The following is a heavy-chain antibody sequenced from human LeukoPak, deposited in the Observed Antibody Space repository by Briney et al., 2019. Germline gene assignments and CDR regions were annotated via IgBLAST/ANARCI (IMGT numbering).Heavy chain of an antibody. Sequence: ASVEVSCKASGYTFTSYDINWVRQATGQGLEWMGWMNPDNSNTGYAQKFQGRVSMTRSTSTGTAYMELSSLRSEDTAVYYCARGLGGSYYLPFDYWGQGTLVTVSS. V-gene: IGHV1-8*01. CDR3: ARGLGGSYYLPFDY. J-gene: IGHJ4*02. CDR1: GYTFTSYD. D-gene: IGHD1-26*01. CDR2: MNPDNSNT.